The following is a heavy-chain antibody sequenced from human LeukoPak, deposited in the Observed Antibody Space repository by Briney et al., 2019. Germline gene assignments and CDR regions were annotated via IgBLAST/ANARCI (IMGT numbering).Heavy chain of an antibody. CDR3: ARQPSGSFHFDY. D-gene: IGHD1-26*01. CDR1: GFTFSSYA. V-gene: IGHV3-30*04. J-gene: IGHJ4*02. Sequence: PGRSLRLSCAASGFTFSSYAMHWVRQAPGKGLEWVAVISYDGSNKYYADSAKGRFTISRDNSKNTLYLQMNSLRAEDTAVYYCARQPSGSFHFDYWGQGTLVTVSS. CDR2: ISYDGSNK.